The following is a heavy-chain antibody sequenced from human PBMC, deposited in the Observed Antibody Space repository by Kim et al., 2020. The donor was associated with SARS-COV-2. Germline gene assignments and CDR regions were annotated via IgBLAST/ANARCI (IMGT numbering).Heavy chain of an antibody. J-gene: IGHJ4*02. V-gene: IGHV5-51*01. D-gene: IGHD3-10*01. CDR3: ARQAGGARQFDY. Sequence: YRPAFQGQVTISAEKSISTAYLQWSSLKASDTAMYYCARQAGGARQFDYWGQGTLVTVSS.